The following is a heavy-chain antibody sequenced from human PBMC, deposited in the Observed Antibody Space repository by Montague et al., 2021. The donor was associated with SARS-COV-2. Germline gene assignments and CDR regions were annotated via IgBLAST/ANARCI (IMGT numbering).Heavy chain of an antibody. D-gene: IGHD6-13*01. V-gene: IGHV4-59*01. CDR1: GGSISRYS. Sequence: SETLSLTCTVSGGSISRYSCTWIRQPPGKGLEWIGYIYNSGSTNXKPSLTSRVTISVDTSKNQFSLKLSSVAAADTAVYYCARVGRGSSWYEVAFDIWGQGTMVTVSS. CDR3: ARVGRGSSWYEVAFDI. CDR2: IYNSGST. J-gene: IGHJ3*02.